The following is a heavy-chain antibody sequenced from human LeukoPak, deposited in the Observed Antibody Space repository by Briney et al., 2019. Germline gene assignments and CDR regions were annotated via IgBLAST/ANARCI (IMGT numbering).Heavy chain of an antibody. J-gene: IGHJ3*02. CDR2: ISYDGSNK. Sequence: GGSLRLSCAASGFTFSSYAMHWVRQAPGKGLEWVAVISYDGSNKYYADSVKGRFTISRDNSKNTLYLQMNSLRAEDTAVYYCARRRGSYYVGNAFDIWGQGTMVTVSS. CDR3: ARRRGSYYVGNAFDI. D-gene: IGHD1-26*01. V-gene: IGHV3-30-3*01. CDR1: GFTFSSYA.